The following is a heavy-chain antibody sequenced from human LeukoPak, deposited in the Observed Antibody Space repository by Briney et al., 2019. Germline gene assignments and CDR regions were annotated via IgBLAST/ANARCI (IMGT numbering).Heavy chain of an antibody. Sequence: SETLSLTCTVSGGSISSYCWSWIRQPAGKGLEWIGRIYTSGSTNYNPSLKSRVTMSVDTSKNQFSLKLSSVTAADTAVYYCARDRVDILTGFGVDYYYYMDVWGKGTTVTVSS. V-gene: IGHV4-4*07. CDR1: GGSISSYC. CDR3: ARDRVDILTGFGVDYYYYMDV. CDR2: IYTSGST. D-gene: IGHD3-9*01. J-gene: IGHJ6*03.